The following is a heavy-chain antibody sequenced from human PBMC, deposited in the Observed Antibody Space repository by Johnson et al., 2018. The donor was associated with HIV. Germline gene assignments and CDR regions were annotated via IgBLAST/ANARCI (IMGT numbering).Heavy chain of an antibody. Sequence: VQLVESGGGLVKPGGSLRLSCAASGFTFSNAWMSWVRQAPGKGLEWVSFIYSGDSSYYADSVKGRFTISRDNAKNSLSVQMHSLRAEDTALYYCARDLPYYDSSGYEAFDIWGQGTMVSVSS. CDR3: ARDLPYYDSSGYEAFDI. J-gene: IGHJ3*02. V-gene: IGHV3-66*01. D-gene: IGHD3-22*01. CDR2: IYSGDSS. CDR1: GFTFSNAW.